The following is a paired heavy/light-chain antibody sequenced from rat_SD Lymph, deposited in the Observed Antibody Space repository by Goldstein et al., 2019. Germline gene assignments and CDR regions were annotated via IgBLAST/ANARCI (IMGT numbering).Heavy chain of an antibody. CDR1: GFTFSSYG. D-gene: IGHD1-1*01. J-gene: IGHJ4*01. Sequence: VQLVESGGGLVQPGKSLKLSCSASGFTFSSYGMHWIRQAPGKGLDWVAYISSSSGTVYADAVKGRFTISRDNAKNTLYLQLNSLKSEDTAIYYCARMGFTTSWGQGASVTVSS. V-gene: IGHV5-62*01. CDR3: ARMGFTTS. CDR2: ISSSSGT.
Light chain of an antibody. J-gene: IGKJ1*01. CDR1: QSLVYSDGKTY. V-gene: IGKV1S14*01. CDR2: QVS. CDR3: AQTTHFPRT. Sequence: DVVMTQTPPSLSVAIGQSVSISCKSSQSLVYSDGKTYLHWLLQSSGRSPKRLIYQVSNLDSGVPDRFSGTGSQKDFTLKISRVEAKDLGVYYCAQTTHFPRTFGGGTKLELK.